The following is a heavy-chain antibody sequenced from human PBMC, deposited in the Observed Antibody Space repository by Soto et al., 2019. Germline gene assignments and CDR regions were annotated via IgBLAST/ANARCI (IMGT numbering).Heavy chain of an antibody. CDR1: GGSISSYY. J-gene: IGHJ3*02. CDR3: ARVWGGAFDI. Sequence: QVQLQESGPGLVKPSETLSLTCTVSGGSISSYYWSWIQQPPGKGLEWIGYIYYSGSTNYNPSLXXRXPXSVDTSKNQFSLKLSSVTAADTAVYYCARVWGGAFDIWGQGTMVTVSS. V-gene: IGHV4-59*01. CDR2: IYYSGST. D-gene: IGHD3-10*01.